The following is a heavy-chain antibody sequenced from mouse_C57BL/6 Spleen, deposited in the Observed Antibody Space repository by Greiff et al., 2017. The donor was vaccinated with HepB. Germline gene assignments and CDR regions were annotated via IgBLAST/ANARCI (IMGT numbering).Heavy chain of an antibody. CDR1: GYTFTDYE. V-gene: IGHV1-15*01. J-gene: IGHJ1*03. Sequence: VQLQQSGAELVRPGASVTLSCKASGYTFTDYEMHWVKQTPVHGLEWIGAIDPETGGTAYNQKFKGKAILTADKSSSTAYMELRSLTSEDSAVYYCTIDDGYFWYFDVWGTGTTVTVSS. CDR3: TIDDGYFWYFDV. CDR2: IDPETGGT. D-gene: IGHD2-3*01.